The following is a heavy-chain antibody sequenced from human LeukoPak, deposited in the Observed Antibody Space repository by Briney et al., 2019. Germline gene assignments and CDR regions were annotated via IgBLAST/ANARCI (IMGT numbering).Heavy chain of an antibody. Sequence: SETXSLTCTVSGGSISSYYWSWIRQPPGKGMEWIGYIYYSGSNNYNPSLKSRVTISVDTSKNQFSLKLSSVTAADTAVYYCASTDYSNYVSFDYWGQGTLVTVSS. CDR3: ASTDYSNYVSFDY. D-gene: IGHD4-11*01. CDR2: IYYSGSN. CDR1: GGSISSYY. J-gene: IGHJ4*02. V-gene: IGHV4-59*08.